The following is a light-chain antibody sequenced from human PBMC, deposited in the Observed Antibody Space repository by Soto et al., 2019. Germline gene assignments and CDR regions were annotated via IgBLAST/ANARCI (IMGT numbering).Light chain of an antibody. CDR3: QTWVTGPPWV. J-gene: IGLJ3*02. CDR2: LYNDGSH. Sequence: QLVLTQSPSASASLGASVKLTCTLSSGHSTYAIAWHQQQPEKGPRYLMKLYNDGSHTKGDGIPDRFSGSSSGAERYLTISSLQSEDEADYYCQTWVTGPPWVFGGGTKLTVL. CDR1: SGHSTYA. V-gene: IGLV4-69*01.